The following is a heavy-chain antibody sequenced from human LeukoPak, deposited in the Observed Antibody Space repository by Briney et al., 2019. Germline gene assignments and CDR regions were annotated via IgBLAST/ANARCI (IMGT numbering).Heavy chain of an antibody. D-gene: IGHD3-16*01. CDR1: GFSVSDNY. V-gene: IGHV3-66*01. Sequence: GGSLRLSCAASGFSVSDNYMSWVRQAPGKGLEWVSVIYSGDVAYYADSVKGRFTVSRDKSKNELYLHMHSLRAEDTAVYYCSRDGGFVLGMDVWGQGTTVTISS. CDR2: IYSGDVA. J-gene: IGHJ6*02. CDR3: SRDGGFVLGMDV.